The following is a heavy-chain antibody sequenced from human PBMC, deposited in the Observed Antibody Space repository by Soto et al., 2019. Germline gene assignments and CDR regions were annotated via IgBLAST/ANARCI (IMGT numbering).Heavy chain of an antibody. J-gene: IGHJ5*02. CDR2: IWYDGSNK. CDR1: GFTFSSYG. CDR3: ARDGGALLGYCSGGSCSGWFDP. Sequence: GGSLRLSCAASGFTFSSYGMHWVRQAPGKGLEWVAVIWYDGSNKYYADSVKGRFTIPRDNSKNTLYLQMNSLRAEDTAVYYCARDGGALLGYCSGGSCSGWFDPWGQGTLVTVSS. D-gene: IGHD2-15*01. V-gene: IGHV3-33*01.